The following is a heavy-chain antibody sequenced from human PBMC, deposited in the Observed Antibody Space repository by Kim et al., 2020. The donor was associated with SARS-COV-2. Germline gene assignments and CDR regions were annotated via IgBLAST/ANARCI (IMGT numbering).Heavy chain of an antibody. Sequence: QGRFTISRDDSKNALYLQMNSLSAEDTAVYYCARDRIAARPSYYYGMDVWGQGTTVTVSS. V-gene: IGHV3-30*07. CDR3: ARDRIAARPSYYYGMDV. D-gene: IGHD6-6*01. J-gene: IGHJ6*02.